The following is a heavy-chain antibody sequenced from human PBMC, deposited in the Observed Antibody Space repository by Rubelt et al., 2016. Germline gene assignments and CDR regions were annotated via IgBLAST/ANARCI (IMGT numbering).Heavy chain of an antibody. CDR3: ARGAYYDSSGTFDY. CDR2: IYYSGST. CDR1: GGSISSYY. Sequence: QVQLQESGPGLVKPSETLSLTCTVSGGSISSYYWSWIRQPPGKGLEWIGYIYYSGSTNYNPSLKNRVTISVDTSKNQFSLKLSAVTAADTAVYYCARGAYYDSSGTFDYWGQGTLVTVSS. J-gene: IGHJ4*02. D-gene: IGHD3-22*01. V-gene: IGHV4-59*01.